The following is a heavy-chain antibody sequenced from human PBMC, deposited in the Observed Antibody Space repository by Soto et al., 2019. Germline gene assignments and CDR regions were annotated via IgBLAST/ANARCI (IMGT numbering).Heavy chain of an antibody. J-gene: IGHJ5*02. CDR2: IYYSGST. D-gene: IGHD1-7*01. CDR3: ARVRLELFREKWFDP. CDR1: GGSISSGGYY. V-gene: IGHV4-31*03. Sequence: SETLSLTCTVSGGSISSGGYYWSWIRQHPGKGLEWIGYIYYSGSTYYNPSLKSRVTISVDTSKNQFSLKLSSVTAPDTAVYYCARVRLELFREKWFDPWGQGTLVNVS.